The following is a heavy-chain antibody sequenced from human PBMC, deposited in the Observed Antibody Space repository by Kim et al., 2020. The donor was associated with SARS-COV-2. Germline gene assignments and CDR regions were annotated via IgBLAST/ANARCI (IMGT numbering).Heavy chain of an antibody. J-gene: IGHJ2*01. Sequence: GGSLRLSCTASGFLVSTSYMNWVRQAPGKGLEWVSVIYRGGSTYYADSVKGRFTISRHISRNTLYLQLNSLRSEDTAVYYCARDRMGGSSWWNFDLWGRGTLVSVSP. V-gene: IGHV3-53*04. CDR1: GFLVSTSY. D-gene: IGHD5-12*01. CDR3: ARDRMGGSSWWNFDL. CDR2: IYRGGST.